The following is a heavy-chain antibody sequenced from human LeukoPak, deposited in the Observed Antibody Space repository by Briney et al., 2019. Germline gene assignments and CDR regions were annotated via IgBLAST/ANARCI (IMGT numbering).Heavy chain of an antibody. D-gene: IGHD6-19*01. CDR1: GFTFSSYG. Sequence: PGGSLRLSCAASGFTFSSYGMHWVRQAPGKGLEWVAFIRYDGSNKYYADSVKGRFTISRDNSKNTLYLQMNSLRAEDTAVYYCANELDSIAVAGTPDYWGQGTLVTVSS. J-gene: IGHJ4*02. CDR2: IRYDGSNK. CDR3: ANELDSIAVAGTPDY. V-gene: IGHV3-30*02.